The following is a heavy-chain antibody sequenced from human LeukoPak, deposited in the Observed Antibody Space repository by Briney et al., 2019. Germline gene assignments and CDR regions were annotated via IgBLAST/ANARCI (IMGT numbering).Heavy chain of an antibody. Sequence: GGSLRLSCAASGFTFSNYGMAWVRQAPGKGLEWVSTIAVVGGNTHYADSVEGRFTISRQDSNNALHLQLNSLRAEDTAIYYCARDCCSGGGPLDIWGQGALVTVSS. V-gene: IGHV3-23*01. CDR3: ARDCCSGGGPLDI. D-gene: IGHD2-15*01. CDR2: IAVVGGNT. J-gene: IGHJ4*02. CDR1: GFTFSNYG.